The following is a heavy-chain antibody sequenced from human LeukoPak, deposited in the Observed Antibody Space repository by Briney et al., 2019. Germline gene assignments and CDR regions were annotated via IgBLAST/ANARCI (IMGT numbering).Heavy chain of an antibody. J-gene: IGHJ4*02. Sequence: GGSLRLSCAASGFTFSSYWMHWVRQAPGKGLVCVSHINSDGRNTNYADSVKGRFTISRDNAKNTLYLQMNSLRAEDTAVYYCAQLGSGTIDSWGEGTLVTVSS. V-gene: IGHV3-74*01. CDR1: GFTFSSYW. D-gene: IGHD1-1*01. CDR3: AQLGSGTIDS. CDR2: INSDGRNT.